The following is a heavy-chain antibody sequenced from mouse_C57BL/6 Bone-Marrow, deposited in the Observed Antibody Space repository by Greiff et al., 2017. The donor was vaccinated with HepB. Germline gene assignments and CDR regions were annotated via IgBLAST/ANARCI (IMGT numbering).Heavy chain of an antibody. CDR2: ISYDGSN. CDR1: GYSITSGYY. CDR3: ARGGGSSYGGYYFDY. V-gene: IGHV3-6*01. Sequence: EVKLMESGPGLVKPSQSLSLTCSVTGYSITSGYYWNWIRQFPGNKLEWMGYISYDGSNNYNPSLKNRISITRDTSKNQFFLKLNSVTTEDTATYYCARGGGSSYGGYYFDYWGQGTTLTVSS. J-gene: IGHJ2*01. D-gene: IGHD1-1*01.